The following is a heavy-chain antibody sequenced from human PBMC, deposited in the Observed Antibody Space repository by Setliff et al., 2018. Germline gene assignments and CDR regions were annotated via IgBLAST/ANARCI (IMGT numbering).Heavy chain of an antibody. D-gene: IGHD3-10*01. CDR1: GGSISSGGYY. J-gene: IGHJ5*02. CDR3: AKADEGPRRASGSYYPLLRFDP. CDR2: IYYSGST. Sequence: SETLSLTCTVSGGSISSGGYYWSWIRQHPGKGLEWIGYIYYSGSTYYNPSLKSRVTISPDTSKNHFSLKVDSVTAADTALYYCAKADEGPRRASGSYYPLLRFDPWGQGTLVTVSS. V-gene: IGHV4-31*03.